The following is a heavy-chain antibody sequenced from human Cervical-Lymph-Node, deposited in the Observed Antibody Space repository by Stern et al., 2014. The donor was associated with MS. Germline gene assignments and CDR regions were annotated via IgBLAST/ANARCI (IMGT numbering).Heavy chain of an antibody. Sequence: QVQLQESGPGLVKTSETLSLTCTVSGGSISGSYWSWIRQPPGMGLEWIGYFYHSGSTNYNPSLESRVSISVDTSKNQFSLNLRSVKAADTAVYYCARAAMFGVISFYGMDVWGQGTSVTVSS. CDR2: FYHSGST. J-gene: IGHJ6*02. CDR3: ARAAMFGVISFYGMDV. V-gene: IGHV4-59*01. CDR1: GGSISGSY. D-gene: IGHD3-3*01.